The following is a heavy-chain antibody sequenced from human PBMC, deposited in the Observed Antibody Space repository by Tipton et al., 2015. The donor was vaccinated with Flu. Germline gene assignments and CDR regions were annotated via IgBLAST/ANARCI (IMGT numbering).Heavy chain of an antibody. Sequence: TLSPTCIVYGASFSNYYWSWIRQPPGKALEWIGEINHSGSANYNPSLKTRVTISVDASKNQFSLMLSSVTAADTAVYYCARSIAVSGKFDPWGQGTLVTVSS. V-gene: IGHV4-34*01. CDR1: GASFSNYY. D-gene: IGHD6-19*01. J-gene: IGHJ5*02. CDR2: INHSGSA. CDR3: ARSIAVSGKFDP.